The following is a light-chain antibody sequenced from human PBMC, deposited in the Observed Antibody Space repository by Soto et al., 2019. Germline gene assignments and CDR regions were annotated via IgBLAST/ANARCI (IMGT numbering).Light chain of an antibody. CDR3: QQYGSSPFT. CDR1: QSVSSSY. CDR2: VAS. J-gene: IGKJ3*01. Sequence: EMVLTQSPGTLSLFPGERATLSCRASQSVSSSYLAWYQQKPGQAPRLLIYVASSRATGIPDRFTGSGSGTDFTLTISRLEPEDFAVYYCQQYGSSPFTFGPGTKVDIK. V-gene: IGKV3-20*01.